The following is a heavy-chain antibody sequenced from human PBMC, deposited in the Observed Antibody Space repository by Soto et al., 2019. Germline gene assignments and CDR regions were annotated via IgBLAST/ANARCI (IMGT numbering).Heavy chain of an antibody. CDR3: ARGGGTAMVDPPRHWYFDL. CDR1: GGSVSSGSYY. Sequence: QVQLQESGPGLVKPSETLSLTCTVSGGSVSSGSYYWSWIRQPPGKGLEWIGYIYYSGSTNYNPSLKSRVTISVDTSKNQFSLKLSSVTAADTAVYYCARGGGTAMVDPPRHWYFDLWGRGTLVTVSS. V-gene: IGHV4-61*01. J-gene: IGHJ2*01. CDR2: IYYSGST. D-gene: IGHD5-18*01.